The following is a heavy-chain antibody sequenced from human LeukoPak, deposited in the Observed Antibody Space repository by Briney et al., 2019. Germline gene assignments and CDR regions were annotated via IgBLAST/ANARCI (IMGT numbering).Heavy chain of an antibody. Sequence: PGGSLRLSCAASGFTFSSYAMHWVRQAPGKGLEWVAVISYDGSSKYYADSVKGRFTISRDSAKNSLYLQMNSLRAEDTAVYYCARVTSGSSYRPFDYWGQGTLVTVSS. CDR2: ISYDGSSK. V-gene: IGHV3-30*04. J-gene: IGHJ4*02. CDR3: ARVTSGSSYRPFDY. CDR1: GFTFSSYA. D-gene: IGHD3-10*01.